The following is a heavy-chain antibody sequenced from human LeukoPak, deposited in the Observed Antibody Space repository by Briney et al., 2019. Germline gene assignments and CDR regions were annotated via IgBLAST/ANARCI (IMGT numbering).Heavy chain of an antibody. V-gene: IGHV4-34*01. Sequence: SETLSLTCAVYGGSFSGYYWSWIRQPPGKGLEWIGEINHSGSNNYNPSLKSRVTISVDTSKNQFSLKLSSVTAADTAVYYCASDVTRYCSSTSCYTRGNYWGQGTLVTVSS. CDR3: ASDVTRYCSSTSCYTRGNY. CDR1: GGSFSGYY. CDR2: INHSGSN. J-gene: IGHJ4*02. D-gene: IGHD2-2*02.